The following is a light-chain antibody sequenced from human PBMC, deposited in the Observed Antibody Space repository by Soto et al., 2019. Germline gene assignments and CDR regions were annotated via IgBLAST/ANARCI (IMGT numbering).Light chain of an antibody. V-gene: IGKV1-5*03. J-gene: IGKJ1*01. CDR2: KAS. CDR3: QHYNSYSEA. CDR1: QTISSW. Sequence: DIQMTQSPSTLSGSVGDRVTITCRASQTISSWLAWYQQKPGKAPKPLIYKASTLKSGVPSRFSGSGSGTEFTLTISSLQPDDFATYYCQHYNSYSEAFGQGTMVDVK.